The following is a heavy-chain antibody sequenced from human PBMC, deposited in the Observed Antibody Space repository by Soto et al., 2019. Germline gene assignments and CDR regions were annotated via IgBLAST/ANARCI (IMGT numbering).Heavy chain of an antibody. CDR3: ARSYGDYVPYYFDY. J-gene: IGHJ4*02. CDR1: GYTFTNYY. CDR2: IHYSGATP. V-gene: IGHV1-46*01. Sequence: GASVKVSCKASGYTFTNYYMHWVRQAPGQGLEWMGVIHYSGATPTYAQKFQGRVTMARDTSTSTVYVELSSLTSEDTAVYYCARSYGDYVPYYFDYWGQGTLVTVSS. D-gene: IGHD4-17*01.